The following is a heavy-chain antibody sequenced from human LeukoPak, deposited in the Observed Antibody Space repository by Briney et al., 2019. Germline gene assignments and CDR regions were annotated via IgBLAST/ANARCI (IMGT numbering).Heavy chain of an antibody. CDR1: GFPFIDYF. CDR2: ITSSGTTT. D-gene: IGHD4-17*01. CDR3: ARGDEGDTTVLRGGFFDY. Sequence: GGSLRLSCAASGFPFIDYFMTWIRQAPGKGLEYISFITSSGTTTYYADSLKGRFTISMDNAKNSLYLQMDSLRAEDTAVYYCARGDEGDTTVLRGGFFDYWEQGTLVTVSS. V-gene: IGHV3-11*04. J-gene: IGHJ4*02.